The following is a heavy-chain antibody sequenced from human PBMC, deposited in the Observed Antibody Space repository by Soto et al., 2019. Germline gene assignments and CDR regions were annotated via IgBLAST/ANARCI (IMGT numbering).Heavy chain of an antibody. D-gene: IGHD6-6*01. J-gene: IGHJ6*02. CDR1: GGSFTGSA. CDR3: ARENSIASLSYYYGMDF. Sequence: ASVKVSCKVSGGSFTGSAISWVRQAPGQGLEWMGGIIPIFGTTNYAQKFQGRVTIIADESSSTAYMELSSLRSEDTALYYCARENSIASLSYYYGMDFWGQGTAGKVS. V-gene: IGHV1-69*13. CDR2: IIPIFGTT.